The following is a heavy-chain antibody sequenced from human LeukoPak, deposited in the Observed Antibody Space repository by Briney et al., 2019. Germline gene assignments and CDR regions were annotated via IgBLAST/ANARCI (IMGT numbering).Heavy chain of an antibody. CDR3: AKPRPSSGWGTDFDY. D-gene: IGHD6-19*01. J-gene: IGHJ4*02. CDR1: GFTFDDYA. V-gene: IGHV3-43D*03. Sequence: GGSLRLSCAASGFTFDDYAMHWVRQAPGKGLEWVSLISWDGGSTYYADSVKGRFTISRDNSKNSLYLQMNSLRAEDTALYYCAKPRPSSGWGTDFDYWGQGTLVTVSS. CDR2: ISWDGGST.